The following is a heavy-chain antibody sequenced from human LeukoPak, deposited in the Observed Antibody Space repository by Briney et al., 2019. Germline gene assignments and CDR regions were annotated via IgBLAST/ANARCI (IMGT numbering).Heavy chain of an antibody. CDR3: SMLQGVYYYYDMDV. V-gene: IGHV5-51*01. CDR2: IYPGDSDT. CDR1: GYIFTTYW. D-gene: IGHD2-15*01. Sequence: GESLKISCKGSGYIFTTYWIGWVRQMPGKGLEWMGIIYPGDSDTRYSPSSQGQVTTSADKSITTAYLQWSSRKASDTAMYYCSMLQGVYYYYDMDVWGQGTTVTVSS. J-gene: IGHJ6*02.